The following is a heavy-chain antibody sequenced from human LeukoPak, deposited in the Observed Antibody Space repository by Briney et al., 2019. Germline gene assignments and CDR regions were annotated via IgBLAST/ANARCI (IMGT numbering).Heavy chain of an antibody. J-gene: IGHJ4*02. CDR3: AKDRGMSVSRVVGGYFDY. Sequence: GGSLRLSCAASGFTVSSNYMSWVRQAPGKGLEWVSVIYSGGSTYYADSVKGRFTTSRDNSKNTLYLQMNSLRAEDTAVYYCAKDRGMSVSRVVGGYFDYWGQGTLVTVSS. D-gene: IGHD1-26*01. V-gene: IGHV3-53*01. CDR2: IYSGGST. CDR1: GFTVSSNY.